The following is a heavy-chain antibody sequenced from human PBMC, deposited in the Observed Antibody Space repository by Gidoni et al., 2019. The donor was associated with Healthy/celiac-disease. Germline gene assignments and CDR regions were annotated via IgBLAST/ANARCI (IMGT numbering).Heavy chain of an antibody. CDR3: ARDRGYKKYSFDY. Sequence: QVQLVESGGGVVQPGRSLRLSCAASGFTFSSYAMHWVRQAPGKGLEWVAVISYDGSNKYYADSVKGRFTISRDNSKNTLYLQMNSLRAEDTAVYYCARDRGYKKYSFDYWGQGTLVTVSS. CDR1: GFTFSSYA. V-gene: IGHV3-30-3*01. J-gene: IGHJ4*02. D-gene: IGHD5-12*01. CDR2: ISYDGSNK.